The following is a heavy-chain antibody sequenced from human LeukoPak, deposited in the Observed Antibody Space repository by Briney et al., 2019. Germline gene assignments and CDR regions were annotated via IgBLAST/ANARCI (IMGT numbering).Heavy chain of an antibody. CDR2: IYPGDSDT. CDR1: GYSFTSYW. D-gene: IGHD5-18*01. V-gene: IGHV5-51*01. Sequence: RGESLKISCKGSGYSFTSYWIGWVRQMPGKGLEWMGIIYPGDSDTRYSPSFQGQVTISVDKSISTAYLQWSSLKAPDTAIYYCARLPGRGYSYGPFDYWGQGTLVTVSS. CDR3: ARLPGRGYSYGPFDY. J-gene: IGHJ4*02.